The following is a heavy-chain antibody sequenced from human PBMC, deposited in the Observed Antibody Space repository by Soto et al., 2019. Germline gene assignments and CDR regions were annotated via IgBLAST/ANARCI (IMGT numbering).Heavy chain of an antibody. CDR3: ARDRLSVYAIERGYGMDV. J-gene: IGHJ6*02. D-gene: IGHD2-8*01. V-gene: IGHV4-59*01. CDR1: GGSISSYY. CDR2: IYYSGST. Sequence: PSETLSLTCTVSGGSISSYYWSWIRQPPGKGLEWIGYIYYSGSTNYNPSLKSRVTISVDTSKNQFSLKLSSVTAADTAVYYCARDRLSVYAIERGYGMDVWGQGTTVTVSS.